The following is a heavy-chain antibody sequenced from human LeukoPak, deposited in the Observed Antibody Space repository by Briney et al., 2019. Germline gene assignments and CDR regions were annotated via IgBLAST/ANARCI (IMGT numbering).Heavy chain of an antibody. J-gene: IGHJ3*02. CDR2: INGDGTNT. D-gene: IGHD3-10*01. CDR1: GFSFSTHW. Sequence: PGGSLRLSCAASGFSFSTHWMHWARQVPGKGLMWVARINGDGTNTIYTDSVKGRFTISRDNSKNTVDLQMNSLTAEDTAVYYCASGVVIWLGHAFDMWGQGTRATVTS. V-gene: IGHV3-74*01. CDR3: ASGVVIWLGHAFDM.